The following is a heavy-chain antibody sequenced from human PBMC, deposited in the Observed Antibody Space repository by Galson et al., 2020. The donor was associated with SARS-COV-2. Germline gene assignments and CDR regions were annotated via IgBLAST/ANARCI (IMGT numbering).Heavy chain of an antibody. V-gene: IGHV4-31*03. Sequence: ASETLSLTCTVSGGSIRSGGYYWSWIRQHPGKGLEWIGYIYYSGSTYYNPSLKSRVTISVDTSKNQFSLKLSSVTAADTAVYYCARRAAAGILYYYGMDVWGQGTTVTVSS. D-gene: IGHD6-13*01. CDR2: IYYSGST. CDR3: ARRAAAGILYYYGMDV. CDR1: GGSIRSGGYY. J-gene: IGHJ6*02.